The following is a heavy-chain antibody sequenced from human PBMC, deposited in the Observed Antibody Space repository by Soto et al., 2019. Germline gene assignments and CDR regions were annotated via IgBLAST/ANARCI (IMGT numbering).Heavy chain of an antibody. V-gene: IGHV1-69*04. CDR2: IIPILGIA. Sequence: SVKVSCKASGGTFSSYTISWVRQAPGQGLEWMGRIIPILGIANYAQKFQGRVTITADKSTSTAYMELSSLRSEDTAVYYCARDYDYGDSYFDYWGQGTLVTVSS. CDR3: ARDYDYGDSYFDY. D-gene: IGHD4-17*01. CDR1: GGTFSSYT. J-gene: IGHJ4*02.